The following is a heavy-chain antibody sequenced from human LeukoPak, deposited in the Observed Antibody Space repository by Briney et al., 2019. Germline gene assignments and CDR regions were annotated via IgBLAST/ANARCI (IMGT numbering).Heavy chain of an antibody. CDR1: GYTFTDYY. CDR3: ARARWQLVPYFDS. Sequence: ASVKVSCKASGYTFTDYYMHWVRQAPGQGLEWMGLINPNSGGTNFAQKFQGRVAMTRDTSISTAYMELRSLRSDDTAVYYCARARWQLVPYFDSWGQGTLVTVSS. D-gene: IGHD6-6*01. J-gene: IGHJ4*02. V-gene: IGHV1-2*02. CDR2: INPNSGGT.